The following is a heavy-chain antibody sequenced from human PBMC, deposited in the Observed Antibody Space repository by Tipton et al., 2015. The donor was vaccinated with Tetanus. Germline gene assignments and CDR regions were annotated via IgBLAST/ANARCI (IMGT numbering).Heavy chain of an antibody. CDR1: GGSISSGGYY. CDR2: IYYSAGT. J-gene: IGHJ4*02. Sequence: TLSLTCTVSGGSISSGGYYWSWIRQHQGKGLEWIGDIYYSAGTYYNLSLKSRVTISVDTSKNQFSLKLNSVTAADTPVYFCARERAGGACVWNFFVFGGQGPLVTVSS. V-gene: IGHV4-31*03. CDR3: ARERAGGACVWNFFVF. D-gene: IGHD1-26*01.